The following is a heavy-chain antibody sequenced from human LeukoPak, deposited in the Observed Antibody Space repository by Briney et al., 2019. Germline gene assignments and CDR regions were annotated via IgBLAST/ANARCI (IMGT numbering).Heavy chain of an antibody. CDR2: INPSGGST. D-gene: IGHD3-22*01. V-gene: IGHV1-46*01. Sequence: ASVKVPCKASGYTFTSYYMHWVRQAPGQGLEWMGIINPSGGSTSYAQKFQGRVTMTRDTSTRTVYMELSSLRSEDTAVYYCARGDSSGDFDYWGQGTLVTVSS. J-gene: IGHJ4*02. CDR1: GYTFTSYY. CDR3: ARGDSSGDFDY.